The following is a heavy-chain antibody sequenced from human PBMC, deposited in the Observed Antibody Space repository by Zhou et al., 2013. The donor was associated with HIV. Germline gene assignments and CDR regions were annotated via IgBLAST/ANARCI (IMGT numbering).Heavy chain of an antibody. J-gene: IGHJ4*02. Sequence: QVQLQESGPGLVKPSETLSLTCTVSGGSISSYYWSWIRQPPGKGLEWIGYIYTSGSTNYNPSLKSRVTISVDTSKNQFSLKLSSVTAADTAVYYCARDYSDYGGNRMFDYWGQGTLVTVSS. CDR2: IYTSGST. V-gene: IGHV4-4*09. CDR1: GGSISSYY. D-gene: IGHD4-17*01. CDR3: ARDYSDYGGNRMFDY.